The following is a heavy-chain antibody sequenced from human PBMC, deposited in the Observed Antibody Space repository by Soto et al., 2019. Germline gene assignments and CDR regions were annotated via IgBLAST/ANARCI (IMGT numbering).Heavy chain of an antibody. Sequence: LSLTCTVSGDSISSSTYFWGWVRQPPGKGLEWIGRIYYSGSTYYNPSLKSRVTISVETSKNHFSLKLSSVTAADTAVYYCARHLGEGYFDYWGQGTLVTVSS. CDR2: IYYSGST. V-gene: IGHV4-39*01. CDR1: GDSISSSTYF. CDR3: ARHLGEGYFDY. J-gene: IGHJ4*02.